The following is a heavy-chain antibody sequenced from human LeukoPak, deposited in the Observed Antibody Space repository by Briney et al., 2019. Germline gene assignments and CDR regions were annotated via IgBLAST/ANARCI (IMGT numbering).Heavy chain of an antibody. CDR1: GGSISSYY. CDR2: IYYSGST. CDR3: ARMYSNYFDY. Sequence: SGTLSLTCTVSGGSISSYYWSWIGQPPGKGLEWVGYIYYSGSTTYNPSLKGRVTISVDTSKNQFSLQLSSVTAADTAVYYCARMYSNYFDYWGQGSLVTVSS. J-gene: IGHJ4*02. D-gene: IGHD4-11*01. V-gene: IGHV4-59*01.